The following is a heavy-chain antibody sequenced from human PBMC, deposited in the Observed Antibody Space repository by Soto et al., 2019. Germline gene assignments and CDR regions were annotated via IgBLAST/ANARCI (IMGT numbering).Heavy chain of an antibody. J-gene: IGHJ6*02. D-gene: IGHD3-10*01. CDR2: ISSSSSTI. V-gene: IGHV3-48*02. CDR1: GFTFSSYS. Sequence: GGSLRLSCAASGFTFSSYSMNWVRQAPGKGLEWVSYISSSSSTIYYADSVKGRFTISRDNAKNSLYLQMNSLRDEDTAVYYSARDFRRITMVRGVIFYYYGMDVSGQVTTVTVSS. CDR3: ARDFRRITMVRGVIFYYYGMDV.